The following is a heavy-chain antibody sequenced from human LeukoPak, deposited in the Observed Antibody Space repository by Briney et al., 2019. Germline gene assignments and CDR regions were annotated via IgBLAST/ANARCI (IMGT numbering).Heavy chain of an antibody. J-gene: IGHJ4*02. D-gene: IGHD6-25*01. CDR1: GFTFTSHD. CDR3: ARDRRLLDY. CDR2: INAGNGNT. V-gene: IGHV1-3*01. Sequence: ASVKVSCKASGFTFTSHDYNWVRQATGQRLEWMGWINAGNGNTKYSQKFQGRVTITRDTSASTAYMELSSLRSEDTAVYYCARDRRLLDYWGQGTLVTVSS.